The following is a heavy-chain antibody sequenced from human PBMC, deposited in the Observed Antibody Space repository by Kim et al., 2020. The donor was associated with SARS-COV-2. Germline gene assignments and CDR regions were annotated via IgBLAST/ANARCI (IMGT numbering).Heavy chain of an antibody. CDR3: ASGDIVLMVYASTFDY. D-gene: IGHD2-8*01. J-gene: IGHJ4*02. V-gene: IGHV4-39*01. Sequence: SETLSLTCTVSGGSISSSSYYWGWIRQPPGKGLEWIGSIYYSGSTYYNPSLKSRVTISVDTSKNQFSLKLSSVTAADTAVYYCASGDIVLMVYASTFDYWGQGTLVTVSS. CDR1: GGSISSSSYY. CDR2: IYYSGST.